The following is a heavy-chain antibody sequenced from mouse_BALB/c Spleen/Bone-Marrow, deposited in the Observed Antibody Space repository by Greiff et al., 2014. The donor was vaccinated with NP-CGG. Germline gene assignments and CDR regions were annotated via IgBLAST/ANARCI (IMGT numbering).Heavy chain of an antibody. CDR1: GYTFTDYA. V-gene: IGHV1-67*01. J-gene: IGHJ4*01. Sequence: VQLQQSGPELVRPGVSVKISCKGSGYTFTDYAMHWVKQSHAKSLEWIGVISTYSGNTNYNQKFKGKATMTVDKPSSTAYMELARLTSKDSAIYYCARYDGYYGAIDYWGQGTSVTVSS. CDR2: ISTYSGNT. CDR3: ARYDGYYGAIDY. D-gene: IGHD2-3*01.